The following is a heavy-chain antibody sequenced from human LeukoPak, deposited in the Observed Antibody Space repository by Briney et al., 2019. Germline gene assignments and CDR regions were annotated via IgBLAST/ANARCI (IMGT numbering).Heavy chain of an antibody. J-gene: IGHJ3*02. Sequence: GGSLRLSCSASGFSFDNYLMSWVRQAPGKGLDWVSSISASAARTYNADSVKGRFTISRDNSKTTLFLQMSSLRAEDTAIYYCAKGLQFDFWSGRTIEAFDMWGQGTMVTVSS. D-gene: IGHD3-3*01. CDR1: GFSFDNYL. V-gene: IGHV3-23*01. CDR2: ISASAART. CDR3: AKGLQFDFWSGRTIEAFDM.